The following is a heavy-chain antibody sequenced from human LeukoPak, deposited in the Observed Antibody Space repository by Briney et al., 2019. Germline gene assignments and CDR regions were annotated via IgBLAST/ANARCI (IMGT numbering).Heavy chain of an antibody. D-gene: IGHD6-13*01. CDR2: IIPILGIA. Sequence: VASVKVSCKASGGTFSSYAISWVRQAPGQGLEWMGRIIPILGIANYAQKFQGRVTITADKSTSTAYMELSSLRSEDTAVYYCARSPRIAAAGVYYYYMDVWGKGTTVTVSS. J-gene: IGHJ6*03. V-gene: IGHV1-69*04. CDR3: ARSPRIAAAGVYYYYMDV. CDR1: GGTFSSYA.